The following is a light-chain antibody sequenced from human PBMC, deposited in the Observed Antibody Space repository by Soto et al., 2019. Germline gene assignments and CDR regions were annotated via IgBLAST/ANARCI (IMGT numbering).Light chain of an antibody. V-gene: IGLV1-44*01. J-gene: IGLJ2*01. CDR2: SNN. Sequence: QSALTQPPSASGTPGQRVTISCSGSSSNIGSNTENCYQQHPRTDPKHLIYSNNQRPSGVPDRFSGAKSGTSASLPTSGRQSEDEADDYCAAWDDSLNAVVFGGGTKLTVL. CDR3: AAWDDSLNAVV. CDR1: SSNIGSNT.